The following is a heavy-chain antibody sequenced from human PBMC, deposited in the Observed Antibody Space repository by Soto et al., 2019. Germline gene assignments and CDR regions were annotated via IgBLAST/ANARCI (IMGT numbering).Heavy chain of an antibody. D-gene: IGHD3-22*01. J-gene: IGHJ6*02. V-gene: IGHV5-10-1*01. Sequence: RECLTISCTVSGDSFTRYWITWVRRMPGKGLEWMGRIDPSDSYINYSPSFQGHVTISADKSISTAYLQWSSLKASDTAMYYCARVSGYPNYYGMDVWGQGTTVTVSS. CDR2: IDPSDSYI. CDR1: GDSFTRYW. CDR3: ARVSGYPNYYGMDV.